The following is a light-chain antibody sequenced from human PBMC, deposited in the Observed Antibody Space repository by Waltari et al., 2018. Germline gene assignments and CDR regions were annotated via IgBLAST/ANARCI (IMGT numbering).Light chain of an antibody. CDR2: EDN. CDR3: QSHDANHYVV. V-gene: IGLV6-57*03. J-gene: IGLJ2*01. Sequence: NFMLTQPHSVSESPGKTVTISCTRSSGGIASNYVQWYQRRPGSVPTTVIYEDNQRPSGVPDRFSGSIDSSSNSASLTISGLQTDDEADYYCQSHDANHYVVFGGGTKVTVL. CDR1: SGGIASNY.